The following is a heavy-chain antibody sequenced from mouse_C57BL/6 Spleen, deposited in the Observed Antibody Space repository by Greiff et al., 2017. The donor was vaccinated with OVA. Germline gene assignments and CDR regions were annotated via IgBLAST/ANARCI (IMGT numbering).Heavy chain of an antibody. J-gene: IGHJ3*01. D-gene: IGHD2-1*01. V-gene: IGHV5-17*01. CDR1: GFTFSDYG. Sequence: EVKLMESGGGLVKPGGSLKLSCAASGFTFSDYGMHWVRQAPGKGLAWVAYISSGSSTIYYADTVKGRFTISRDNATNTLFLQMTSLRSEGTAMYYCAREGNYQDWCAYWGQGTLVTVSA. CDR3: AREGNYQDWCAY. CDR2: ISSGSSTI.